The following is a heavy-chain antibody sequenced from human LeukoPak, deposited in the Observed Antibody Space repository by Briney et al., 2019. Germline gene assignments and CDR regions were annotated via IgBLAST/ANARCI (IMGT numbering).Heavy chain of an antibody. V-gene: IGHV4-59*01. CDR1: GGSISSYY. D-gene: IGHD5/OR15-5a*01. CDR2: IYYSGST. CDR3: ARGLNDAFDI. Sequence: SETLSLTCTVSGGSISSYYWSWIRQPPGQGLEWIGYIYYSGSTNYNPSLKSRVTISVDTSKNQFSLKLSSVTAADTAVYYCARGLNDAFDIWGQGTMATVSS. J-gene: IGHJ3*02.